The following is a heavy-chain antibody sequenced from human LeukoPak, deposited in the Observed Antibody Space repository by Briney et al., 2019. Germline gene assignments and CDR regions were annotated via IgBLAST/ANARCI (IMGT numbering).Heavy chain of an antibody. CDR2: ITSTATT. J-gene: IGHJ3*02. CDR1: GFTFSDYY. D-gene: IGHD6-6*01. CDR3: ARDRGPHSSSPNSGAFDI. Sequence: GGSLRLSCAASGFTFSDYYMTWIRQAPGKGLEWVSYITSTATTYYADSVKGRFTISRDNAKTSLYLQMNSLRAEDTAVYYCARDRGPHSSSPNSGAFDIWGQGTMVTVSS. V-gene: IGHV3-11*04.